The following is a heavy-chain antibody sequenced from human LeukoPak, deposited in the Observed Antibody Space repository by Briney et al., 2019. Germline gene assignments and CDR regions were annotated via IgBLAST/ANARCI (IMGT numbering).Heavy chain of an antibody. CDR3: ARGGITMVQGPSFDY. V-gene: IGHV5-51*01. Sequence: GESLKISCKGSGYSFTSYWIAWVRQMPGKGLEWMGIIYPGDSDTRYSPSFQGQVTISADKSISTAYLQWSSLKASDTAMYYCARGGITMVQGPSFDYWGQGTLVTVSS. CDR2: IYPGDSDT. J-gene: IGHJ4*02. CDR1: GYSFTSYW. D-gene: IGHD3-10*01.